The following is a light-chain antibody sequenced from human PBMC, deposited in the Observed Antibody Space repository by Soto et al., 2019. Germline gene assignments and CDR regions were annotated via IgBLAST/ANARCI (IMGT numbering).Light chain of an antibody. CDR3: SSYAGSSTWV. CDR1: SSDVGAYNY. J-gene: IGLJ2*01. V-gene: IGLV2-8*01. Sequence: QSAPTQPPSACGSPEQSATISCSGTSSDVGAYNYVSWYQQYPGKAPKLIIYEVSKRPSGVPNRFSGSKSGNTASLTVSGLQPEDEADYYCSSYAGSSTWVFGGGTKLTVL. CDR2: EVS.